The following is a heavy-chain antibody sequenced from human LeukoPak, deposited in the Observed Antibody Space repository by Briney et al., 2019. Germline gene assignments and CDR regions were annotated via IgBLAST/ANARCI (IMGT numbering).Heavy chain of an antibody. D-gene: IGHD6-6*01. CDR2: ISGSGGNT. V-gene: IGHV3-23*01. Sequence: GGSLRLSCAASGFTFSSYAMSWVRQAPGKGLEWVSAISGSGGNTYYADSVKGRFTISRDNSKNTLYLQMNSLRAEGTAVYYCAKDLYTGSWYYGMDVWGQGTTVTVSS. CDR1: GFTFSSYA. J-gene: IGHJ6*02. CDR3: AKDLYTGSWYYGMDV.